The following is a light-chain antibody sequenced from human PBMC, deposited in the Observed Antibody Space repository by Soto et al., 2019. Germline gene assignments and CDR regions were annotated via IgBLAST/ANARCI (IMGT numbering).Light chain of an antibody. CDR2: GTS. Sequence: EIVVTQSPGTLSLSLGERATLSCRASRSVSSNYVAWYQQKPGQAPRLLIYGTSRRAAGIPDRFSASGSGTDFSLTISRLEPEDFAVYYCQHYGSSPPDTFGQGTKVEIK. CDR3: QHYGSSPPDT. V-gene: IGKV3-20*01. J-gene: IGKJ2*01. CDR1: RSVSSNY.